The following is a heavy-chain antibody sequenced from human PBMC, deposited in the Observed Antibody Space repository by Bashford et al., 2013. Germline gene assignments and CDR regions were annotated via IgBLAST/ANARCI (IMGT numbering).Heavy chain of an antibody. J-gene: IGHJ4*02. Sequence: SETLSLTLHCLWWLHQSLLLELDPPAPRKGLEWIGYIYSSGSTGYNPSLKGRLTVLIDTSKNEFSLKVNSVTAADTAVYYCARFLTQSSSFYFDYWGQGTLVTVSS. CDR2: IYSSGST. CDR1: WLHQSLL. D-gene: IGHD6-6*01. V-gene: IGHV4-59*01. CDR3: ARFLTQSSSFYFDY.